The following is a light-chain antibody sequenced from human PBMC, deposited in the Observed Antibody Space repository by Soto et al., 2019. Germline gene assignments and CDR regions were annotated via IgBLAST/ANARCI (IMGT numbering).Light chain of an antibody. CDR1: QNISNY. CDR2: DAS. Sequence: DMQMTQSPSSLSASVGDRVSITCRSSQNISNYLHWYQQRPGKAPKFLIYDASNLESGVPSRFSGSASGTEFTLTISSLQPDDFATYYCQQYDNYPLTFGGGTKVDIK. V-gene: IGKV1-5*01. J-gene: IGKJ4*01. CDR3: QQYDNYPLT.